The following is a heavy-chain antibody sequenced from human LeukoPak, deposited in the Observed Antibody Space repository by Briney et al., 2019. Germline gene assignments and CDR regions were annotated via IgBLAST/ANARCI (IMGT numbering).Heavy chain of an antibody. J-gene: IGHJ5*02. CDR3: ARRPRSWDIVVVPAAAPKSKNWFDP. D-gene: IGHD2-2*01. V-gene: IGHV4-30-2*01. CDR2: IYHSGST. Sequence: PSETLSLTCTVSRGSISSGGYYWSWIRQPPGKGLEWIGYIYHSGSTYYNPSLKSRVTISVDRSKNQFSLKLSSVTAADTAVYYCARRPRSWDIVVVPAAAPKSKNWFDPWGQGTLVTVSS. CDR1: RGSISSGGYY.